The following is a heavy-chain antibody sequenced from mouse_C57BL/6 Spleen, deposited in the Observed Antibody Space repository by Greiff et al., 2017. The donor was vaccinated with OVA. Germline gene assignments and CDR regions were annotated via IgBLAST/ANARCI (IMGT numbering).Heavy chain of an antibody. D-gene: IGHD1-1*01. CDR3: ARSGYGSSPGYFDD. Sequence: QVQLKQPGAELVKPGASVKLSCKASGYTFTSYWMQWVKQRPGQGLEWIGEIDPSDSYTNYTQKFKGKATLTVDTSSSTAYMQLSSLTSEDSAVYYCARSGYGSSPGYFDDWGQGTTLTVSS. CDR2: IDPSDSYT. J-gene: IGHJ2*01. CDR1: GYTFTSYW. V-gene: IGHV1-50*01.